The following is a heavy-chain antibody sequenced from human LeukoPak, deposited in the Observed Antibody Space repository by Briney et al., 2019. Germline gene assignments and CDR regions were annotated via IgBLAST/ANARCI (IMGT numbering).Heavy chain of an antibody. J-gene: IGHJ6*03. CDR1: GFTFSSCG. CDR2: IKQDGSEK. D-gene: IGHD1-26*01. CDR3: ARSSSGSGGYYMDV. V-gene: IGHV3-7*01. Sequence: PGGSLRLSCAASGFTFSSCGMSWVRRAPGKGREWVANIKQDGSEKYYVDSVKGRFTISRDNAKNSLYLQMNSLRAEDTAVYYCARSSSGSGGYYMDVWGKGTTVTVSS.